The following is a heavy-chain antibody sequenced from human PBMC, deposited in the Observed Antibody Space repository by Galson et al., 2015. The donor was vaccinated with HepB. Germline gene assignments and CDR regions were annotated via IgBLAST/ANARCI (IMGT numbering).Heavy chain of an antibody. V-gene: IGHV1-3*01. CDR1: GYTFTSYA. J-gene: IGHJ6*02. CDR2: INAGNGNT. CDR3: ARDRSWDYYYGMDV. Sequence: SVKVSCKASGYTFTSYAMHWVRLAPGQRLEWMGWINAGNGNTKYSQKFQGRVTITRDTSASTAYMELSSLRSEDTAVYYCARDRSWDYYYGMDVWGQGTAVTVSS. D-gene: IGHD6-13*01.